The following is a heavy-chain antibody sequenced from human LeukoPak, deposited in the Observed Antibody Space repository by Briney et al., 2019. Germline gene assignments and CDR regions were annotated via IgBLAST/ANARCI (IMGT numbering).Heavy chain of an antibody. CDR1: GFTFSSHS. CDR3: AGGAYYYED. V-gene: IGHV3-48*01. D-gene: IGHD3-22*01. CDR2: ISSSSSTI. Sequence: GGSLRLSCAASGFTFSSHSMNWVRQAPGKGLEWVSYISSSSSTIYYADSVKGRFTISRDNAKNSLYLQMNSLRAEDTAVYYCAGGAYYYEDWGQGTLVTVSS. J-gene: IGHJ4*02.